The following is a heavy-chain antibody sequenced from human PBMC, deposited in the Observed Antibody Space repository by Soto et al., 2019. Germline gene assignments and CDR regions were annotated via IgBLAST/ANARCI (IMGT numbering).Heavy chain of an antibody. Sequence: QVTLKESGPVLVKPTETLTLTCTVSGFSLSKARMGVSWIRQPPGKALEWLAHIFWNDERSYNTSLKSRLTISRDTYKSQVVLTMTNVDPVDTGTYFCARALREGLPIYYFDSWGQGTLVTFSS. CDR3: ARALREGLPIYYFDS. J-gene: IGHJ4*02. D-gene: IGHD1-26*01. CDR2: IFWNDER. V-gene: IGHV2-26*01. CDR1: GFSLSKARMG.